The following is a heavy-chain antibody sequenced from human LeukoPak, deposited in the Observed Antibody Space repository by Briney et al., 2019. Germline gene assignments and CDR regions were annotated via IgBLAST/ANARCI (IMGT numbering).Heavy chain of an antibody. J-gene: IGHJ4*02. CDR2: IYYSGSA. CDR1: VGSISSYY. Sequence: SETLSLICTVSVGSISSYYWSWIRQPPGKGLEWIGYIYYSGSANYNHSLKSRVTISVDTSKNQFSLKLSSVTAADTAVYYCARVSDSRGVYFDYWGQGTLVTVSS. CDR3: ARVSDSRGVYFDY. D-gene: IGHD1-26*01. V-gene: IGHV4-59*01.